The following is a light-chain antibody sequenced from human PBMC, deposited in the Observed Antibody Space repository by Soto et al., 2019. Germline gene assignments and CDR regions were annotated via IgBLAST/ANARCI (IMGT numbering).Light chain of an antibody. CDR1: SSNIGAGYG. CDR3: HSYDSSRSGWV. CDR2: GNS. V-gene: IGLV1-40*01. Sequence: QPVLTQPPSVSGAPGQRVTISCTGSSSNIGAGYGVHWYQQLPGTAPKLLIYGNSNRPSGVPDRFSGSKSGTSASLAITGLQAEDEADYYCHSYDSSRSGWVFGGGTKLTVL. J-gene: IGLJ3*02.